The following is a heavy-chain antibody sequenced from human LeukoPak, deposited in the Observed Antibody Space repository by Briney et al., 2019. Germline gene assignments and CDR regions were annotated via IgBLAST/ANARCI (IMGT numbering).Heavy chain of an antibody. D-gene: IGHD6-6*01. CDR1: GYSISSGYY. CDR3: ARLIAARLEGDY. J-gene: IGHJ4*02. V-gene: IGHV4-38-2*01. Sequence: PSETLPLTCAVSGYSISSGYYWGWIRQPPGKGPEWIGSIYHSGSTYYNPSLKSRVTISVDTSKNQFSLKLSSVTAADTAVYYCARLIAARLEGDYWGQGTLVTVSS. CDR2: IYHSGST.